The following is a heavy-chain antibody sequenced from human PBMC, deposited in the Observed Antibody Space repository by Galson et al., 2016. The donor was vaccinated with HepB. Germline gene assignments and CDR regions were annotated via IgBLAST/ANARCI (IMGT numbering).Heavy chain of an antibody. CDR3: ATPSYYDSTGLDAFDI. CDR1: GYTLSELS. J-gene: IGHJ3*02. CDR2: LDPGDGET. Sequence: SVKVSCKVSGYTLSELSTHWVRQAPGRGLEWMGGLDPGDGETIYAQKFQGRLTMTEDTSTDTAYMELSSLRSEDTAVYYCATPSYYDSTGLDAFDIWGQGTLVTISS. V-gene: IGHV1-24*01. D-gene: IGHD3-22*01.